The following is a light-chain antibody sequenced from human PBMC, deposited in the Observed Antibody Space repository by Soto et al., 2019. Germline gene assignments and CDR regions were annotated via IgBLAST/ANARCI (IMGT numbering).Light chain of an antibody. V-gene: IGLV2-14*01. CDR1: SSDVGGYNY. Sequence: QSALTQPASVSGSPGQSSTISCTGTSSDVGGYNYVSWYQQHPGKAPKLMIYDVSHRPSGVSNRFSGSKSGNTASLTISGLQAEDEADYFCCSYTSSRTRMFGGGTKLTVL. CDR3: CSYTSSRTRM. CDR2: DVS. J-gene: IGLJ3*02.